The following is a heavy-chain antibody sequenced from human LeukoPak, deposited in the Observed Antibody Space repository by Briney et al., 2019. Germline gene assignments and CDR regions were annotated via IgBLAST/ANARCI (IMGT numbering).Heavy chain of an antibody. CDR3: ARGVGFGEFIFDY. CDR2: IYYSGST. CDR1: GGSISSYY. J-gene: IGHJ4*02. V-gene: IGHV4-59*08. Sequence: SETLSLTCTVSGGSISSYYWSWIRQPPGKGLEWIGYIYYSGSTNYNPSLKSRVTISVDTSKNQFSLKLSSVTAADTAVYYCARGVGFGEFIFDYWGQGTLVTVSS. D-gene: IGHD3-10*01.